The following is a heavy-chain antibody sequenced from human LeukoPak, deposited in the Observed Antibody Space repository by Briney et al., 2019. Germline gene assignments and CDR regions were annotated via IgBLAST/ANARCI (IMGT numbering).Heavy chain of an antibody. V-gene: IGHV3-53*01. J-gene: IGHJ4*02. CDR3: ARGGYYYYFDY. D-gene: IGHD3-22*01. CDR2: IYSGGST. Sequence: GGSLRLSCAASGFTVSSNYMSWVRQAPGKGLEWVSVIYSGGSTYYADSVKGRFTTSRDNSKNTLYLQMNSLRAEDTAVYYCARGGYYYYFDYWGQGTLVTVSS. CDR1: GFTVSSNY.